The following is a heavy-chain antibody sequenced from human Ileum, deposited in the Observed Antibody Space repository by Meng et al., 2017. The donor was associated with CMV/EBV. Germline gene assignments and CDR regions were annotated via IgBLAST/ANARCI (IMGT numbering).Heavy chain of an antibody. J-gene: IGHJ4*02. CDR2: FDPRGDST. CDR1: GYKFRYSS. CDR3: TRDNSNWSTDF. Sequence: QVQLVQSGPEVKKPGDVVKVSCKTSGYKFRYSSMHWMRQGPGQGLEWGGIFDPRGDSTNSAKNFVGRFTMTADMSTNTMHMELSSLGSDDTAVYYCTRDNSNWSTDFWGQGTLVTVSS. D-gene: IGHD4-11*01. V-gene: IGHV1-46*01.